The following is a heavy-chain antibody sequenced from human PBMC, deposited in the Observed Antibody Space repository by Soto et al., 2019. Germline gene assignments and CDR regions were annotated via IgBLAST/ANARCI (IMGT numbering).Heavy chain of an antibody. CDR1: EDTFTSYY. J-gene: IGHJ5*01. D-gene: IGHD3-3*01. V-gene: IGHV1-46*01. Sequence: ASVKVSCKAPEDTFTSYYINWVRQAPGQGLEWMGIISPNGGSTRYAQKFQGRVTFTRDTPASTVYLELRSLRSDDTAFYYCARSSGGVFGIIEGSNWFGSWGQGTLVTVSS. CDR2: ISPNGGST. CDR3: ARSSGGVFGIIEGSNWFGS.